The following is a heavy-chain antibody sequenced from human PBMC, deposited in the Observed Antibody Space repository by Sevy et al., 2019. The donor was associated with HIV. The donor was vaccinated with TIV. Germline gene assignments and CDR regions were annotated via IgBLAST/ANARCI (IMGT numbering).Heavy chain of an antibody. CDR1: GFTFSSYA. J-gene: IGHJ4*02. Sequence: GESLKISCAASGFTFSSYAMHWVHQAPGKGLEWVAVISYDGSNKYYADSVKGRFIISRDNSKNTLYLQMNSLRAEDTAVYYCAREPTYDILTGTSWWGQGTLVTVSS. CDR2: ISYDGSNK. D-gene: IGHD3-9*01. CDR3: AREPTYDILTGTSW. V-gene: IGHV3-30-3*01.